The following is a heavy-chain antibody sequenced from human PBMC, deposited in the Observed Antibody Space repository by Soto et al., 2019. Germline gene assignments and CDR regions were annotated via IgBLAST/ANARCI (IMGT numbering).Heavy chain of an antibody. V-gene: IGHV3-23*01. J-gene: IGHJ4*02. CDR1: GFASNNDA. CDR2: ISGSGDRT. Sequence: WGSLRLSCEASGFASNNDAMSWFRQAPGKGLEWVSGISGSGDRTHYIDSVKGRFTISRDNFKNTVYLQMNSLRAEDTALYYFAKDSTYEYVWGGDRYYFNSWCQGT. D-gene: IGHD3-16*02. CDR3: AKDSTYEYVWGGDRYYFNS.